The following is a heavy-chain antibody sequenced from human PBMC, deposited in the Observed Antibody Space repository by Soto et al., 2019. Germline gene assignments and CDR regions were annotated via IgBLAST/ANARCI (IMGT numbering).Heavy chain of an antibody. D-gene: IGHD6-19*01. CDR2: ISYDGSNK. V-gene: IGHV3-30*18. Sequence: PGGSLRLSCAASGFTFSSYGMHWVRQAPGKGLEWVAVISYDGSNKYYADSVKGRFTISRDNSKNTLYLQMNSLRAEDTAVYYCAKDAIAVAGHFDYWGQGTLVTDS. CDR1: GFTFSSYG. CDR3: AKDAIAVAGHFDY. J-gene: IGHJ4*02.